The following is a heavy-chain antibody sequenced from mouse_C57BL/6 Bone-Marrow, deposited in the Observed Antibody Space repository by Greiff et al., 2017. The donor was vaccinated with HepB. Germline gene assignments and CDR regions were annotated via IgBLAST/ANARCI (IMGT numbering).Heavy chain of an antibody. J-gene: IGHJ4*01. V-gene: IGHV1-69*01. D-gene: IGHD2-3*01. Sequence: VQLQQPGAELVMPGASVKLSCKASGYTFTSYWMHWVKQRPGQGLEWIGEIDPSDSYTNYNQKFKGKSTLTVDKSSSTAYMQLSSLTAEDSAVYYCAKIYARNAMDYWGQGTSVTVSS. CDR2: IDPSDSYT. CDR1: GYTFTSYW. CDR3: AKIYARNAMDY.